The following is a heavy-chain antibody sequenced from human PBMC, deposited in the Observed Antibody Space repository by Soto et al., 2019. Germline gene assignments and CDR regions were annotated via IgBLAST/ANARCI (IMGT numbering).Heavy chain of an antibody. J-gene: IGHJ6*02. V-gene: IGHV3-30-3*01. D-gene: IGHD6-19*01. Sequence: QVQLVESGGGVVQPGRSLRLSCAASGFTFSSYAMHWVRQAPGKGLEWVAGISYDGSNKYYADSVKGRFTISRDNSKNTLYLQRNCLRAEDTAVYYCAREVSVAVHPGYYYGMDVWGQGTTVTVSS. CDR1: GFTFSSYA. CDR2: ISYDGSNK. CDR3: AREVSVAVHPGYYYGMDV.